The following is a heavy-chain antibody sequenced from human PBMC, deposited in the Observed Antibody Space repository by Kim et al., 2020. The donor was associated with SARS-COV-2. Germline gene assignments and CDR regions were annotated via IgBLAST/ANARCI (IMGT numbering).Heavy chain of an antibody. V-gene: IGHV4-34*01. J-gene: IGHJ4*02. CDR2: INHSGST. CDR1: GGSFSGYY. Sequence: SETLSLTCAVYGGSFSGYYWSWIRQPPGKGLEWIGEINHSGSTNYNPSLKSRVTISVDTSKNQFSLKLSSVTAADTAVYYCARVPAVRGVIHYWGQGTLVTVSS. D-gene: IGHD3-10*01. CDR3: ARVPAVRGVIHY.